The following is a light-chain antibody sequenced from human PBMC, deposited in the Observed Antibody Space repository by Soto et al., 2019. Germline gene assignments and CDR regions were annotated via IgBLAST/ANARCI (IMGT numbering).Light chain of an antibody. CDR1: QSVGSN. V-gene: IGKV3-15*01. CDR2: DAS. J-gene: IGKJ1*01. CDR3: QQYYDWPRT. Sequence: EVVMTQSPATLSVSPGERITLSCRASQSVGSNFAWYHQKRGQAPRLLIYDASNRATGIPARFSGSGSGTEFTLTISSLPSEDFAVYYCQQYYDWPRTFGQGTKVEIK.